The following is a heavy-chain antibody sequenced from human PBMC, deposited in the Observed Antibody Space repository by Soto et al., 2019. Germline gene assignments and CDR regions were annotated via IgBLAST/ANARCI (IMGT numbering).Heavy chain of an antibody. CDR1: GFTFDDYT. Sequence: GGSLRLSCAASGFTFDDYTMHWVRQAPGKGLEWVSLISWDGGSTYYADSVKGRFTISRDNSKNSLYLQMNSLRSEDTDLYFCAKDISYTGSYYDGMDVWGQGTTVTVSS. J-gene: IGHJ6*02. CDR3: AKDISYTGSYYDGMDV. V-gene: IGHV3-43*01. CDR2: ISWDGGST. D-gene: IGHD3-10*01.